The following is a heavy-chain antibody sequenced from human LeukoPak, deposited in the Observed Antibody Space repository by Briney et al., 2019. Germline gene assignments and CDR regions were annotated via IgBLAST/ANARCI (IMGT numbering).Heavy chain of an antibody. CDR3: ARSLFRFLEWSYRSYYYYYMDV. D-gene: IGHD3-3*01. V-gene: IGHV1-69*06. J-gene: IGHJ6*03. CDR1: GGTFSSYA. CDR2: IIPIFGTV. Sequence: SVTVSCKASGGTFSSYAISWVRQAPGQGLEWMGGIIPIFGTVNYAQKFQGRVTITADKSTSTAYMELSSLRAEDTAVYFCARSLFRFLEWSYRSYYYYYMDVWGKGTTVTVAS.